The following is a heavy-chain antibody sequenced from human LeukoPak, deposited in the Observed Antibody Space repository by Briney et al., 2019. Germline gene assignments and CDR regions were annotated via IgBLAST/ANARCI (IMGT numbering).Heavy chain of an antibody. CDR2: IYYSGST. D-gene: IGHD3-22*01. Sequence: SETLSLTCTVSGGSISSYYWSWIRQHPGKGLEWIGYIYYSGSTYYNPSLKSRVTISVDTSKNQFSLKLSSVTAADTAVYYCARDWRVVGSFQHWGQGTLVTVSS. CDR1: GGSISSYY. V-gene: IGHV4-59*06. J-gene: IGHJ1*01. CDR3: ARDWRVVGSFQH.